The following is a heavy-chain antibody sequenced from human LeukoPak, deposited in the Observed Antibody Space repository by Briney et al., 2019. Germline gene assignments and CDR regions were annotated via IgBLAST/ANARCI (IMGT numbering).Heavy chain of an antibody. D-gene: IGHD6-13*01. Sequence: PGGSLRLSCAASGFTFSSYSMNWARKPPGKGRKWVSSISSSSSYIYYADSVKGRFTISRDNAKNSLYLQMNSLRAEDTAVYYCARGGHKQPWDYWGQGTLVTVSS. CDR2: ISSSSSYI. V-gene: IGHV3-21*01. J-gene: IGHJ4*02. CDR3: ARGGHKQPWDY. CDR1: GFTFSSYS.